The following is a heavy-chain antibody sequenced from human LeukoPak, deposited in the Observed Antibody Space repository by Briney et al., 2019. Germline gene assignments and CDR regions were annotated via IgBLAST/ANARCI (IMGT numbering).Heavy chain of an antibody. CDR1: GFTFNTYK. Sequence: GGSLRLSCTASGFTFNTYKMNWVRQAPGRGLGWVSSIHSGGSDIYYADSVKSRFTVSRDNAKNSLFLQMNSLRAGDTAFYYCARGHYDILTGNYKWTPDYWGQGTLVTVSS. J-gene: IGHJ4*02. V-gene: IGHV3-21*06. CDR3: ARGHYDILTGNYKWTPDY. CDR2: IHSGGSDI. D-gene: IGHD3-9*01.